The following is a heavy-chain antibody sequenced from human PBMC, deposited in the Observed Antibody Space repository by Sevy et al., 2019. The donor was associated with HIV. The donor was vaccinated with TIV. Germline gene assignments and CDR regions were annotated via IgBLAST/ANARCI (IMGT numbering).Heavy chain of an antibody. V-gene: IGHV3-23*01. Sequence: GGSLRLSCAASGFPFSNFAMSWVRQAPGKGLEWVSTLIGGGSRTYYADSVTGRFIISRVNSRNTLYLQMNSLRAEDTAIYYCANRRVQSGLSGGGANYGMDVCGRGTTVTVSS. D-gene: IGHD2-8*02. CDR1: GFPFSNFA. CDR2: LIGGGSRT. CDR3: ANRRVQSGLSGGGANYGMDV. J-gene: IGHJ6*02.